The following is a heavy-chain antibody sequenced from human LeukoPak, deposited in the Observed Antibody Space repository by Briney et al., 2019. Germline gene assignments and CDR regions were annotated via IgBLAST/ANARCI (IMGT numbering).Heavy chain of an antibody. CDR2: ISAIGGST. D-gene: IGHD3-22*01. V-gene: IGHV3-23*01. J-gene: IGHJ1*01. Sequence: GGSLRLSCAASGFTFSNYAMSWVRQAPGKGLEWVSTISAIGGSTYYSDSVKGRFTISRDNSKNTLYLQMNSLRAEDTAVYYCARLNYYDSSGLREYFQHWGQGTLVTVSS. CDR3: ARLNYYDSSGLREYFQH. CDR1: GFTFSNYA.